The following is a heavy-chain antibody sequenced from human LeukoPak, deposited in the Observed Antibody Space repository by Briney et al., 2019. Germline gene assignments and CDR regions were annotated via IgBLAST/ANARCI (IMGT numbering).Heavy chain of an antibody. CDR2: INWNGGST. Sequence: GGSLRLSCAASGFTFDDYGMSWVRQAPGKGLEWVSGINWNGGSTGYADSVKGRFTISRDNSKNTLYLQMNSLRAEDTAVYYCAKGPYGGNSFDYWGQGTLVTVSS. D-gene: IGHD2-15*01. J-gene: IGHJ4*02. V-gene: IGHV3-20*04. CDR1: GFTFDDYG. CDR3: AKGPYGGNSFDY.